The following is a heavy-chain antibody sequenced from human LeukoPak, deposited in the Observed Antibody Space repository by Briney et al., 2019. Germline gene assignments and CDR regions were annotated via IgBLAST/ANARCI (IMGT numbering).Heavy chain of an antibody. D-gene: IGHD6-6*01. CDR3: ATHHSTSIY. CDR2: IYYSGST. V-gene: IGHV4-39*01. Sequence: SETLSLTCTVSGGSIGSTGYDWGWIRQPPGKGLEWIGSIYYSGSTYYNPSLKSRVTISVDTSKNQFSPTLTSVTAADTAVYYCATHHSTSIYWGQGTLVTVSP. J-gene: IGHJ4*02. CDR1: GGSIGSTGYD.